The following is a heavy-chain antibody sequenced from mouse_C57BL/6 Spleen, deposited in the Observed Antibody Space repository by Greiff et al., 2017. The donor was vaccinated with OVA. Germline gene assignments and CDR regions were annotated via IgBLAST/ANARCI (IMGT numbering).Heavy chain of an antibody. J-gene: IGHJ2*01. D-gene: IGHD4-1*01. V-gene: IGHV1-82*01. CDR3: ARNWDVDY. CDR2: IYPGDGDT. CDR1: GYAFSSSW. Sequence: QVQLQQSGPELVKPGASVKISCKASGYAFSSSWMNWVKQRPGKGLEWIGRIYPGDGDTNYNGKFKGKATLTADKSSSTAYMQLSSLTSEDSAVYFCARNWDVDYWGQGTTLTVSS.